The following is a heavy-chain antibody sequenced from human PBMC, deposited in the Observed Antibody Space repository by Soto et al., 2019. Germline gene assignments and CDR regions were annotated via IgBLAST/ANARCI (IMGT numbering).Heavy chain of an antibody. D-gene: IGHD6-13*01. CDR1: GYTFTSYG. CDR2: ISAYNGNT. J-gene: IGHJ6*02. V-gene: IGHV1-18*01. CDR3: AKDETSSSYYYDMDV. Sequence: ASVKVSCKASGYTFTSYGISWVRQAPGQGLEWMGWISAYNGNTNYAQKLQGRVTMTTDTSTSTAYMELRSLRSDDTAVYYCAKDETSSSYYYDMDVWGQGTTVTVSS.